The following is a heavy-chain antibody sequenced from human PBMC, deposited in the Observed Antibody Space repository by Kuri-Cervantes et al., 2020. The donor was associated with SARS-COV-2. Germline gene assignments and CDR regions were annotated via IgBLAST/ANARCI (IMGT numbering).Heavy chain of an antibody. CDR2: TNPSGGGT. D-gene: IGHD6-13*01. CDR3: ARGITAGVDY. CDR1: GYIFTSYY. V-gene: IGHV1-46*01. Sequence: ASVKVSCKASGYIFTSYYIHWVRQAPGQGLEWVGVTNPSGGGTTYAQKFQGRVAMTRDTSTNTVFMELSSLRSDDTAVYYCARGITAGVDYWGQGTLVTVSS. J-gene: IGHJ4*02.